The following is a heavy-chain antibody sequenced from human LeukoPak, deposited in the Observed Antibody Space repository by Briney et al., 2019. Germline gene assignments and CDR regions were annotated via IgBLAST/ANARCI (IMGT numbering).Heavy chain of an antibody. CDR2: IYTDGRT. CDR3: VRDGRGSSIHDSHDY. D-gene: IGHD3-3*02. Sequence: GGSLRLSCAASGFILSTNYMSCVRQAPGKGLEWVSVIYTDGRTYYADSVKGRFTISRDNSKNTLYLQMNSLRAEDTAVYYCVRDGRGSSIHDSHDYWGQGTLVTVSS. CDR1: GFILSTNY. V-gene: IGHV3-66*01. J-gene: IGHJ4*02.